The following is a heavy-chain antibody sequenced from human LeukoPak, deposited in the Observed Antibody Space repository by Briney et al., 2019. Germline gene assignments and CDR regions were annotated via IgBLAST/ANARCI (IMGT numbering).Heavy chain of an antibody. V-gene: IGHV1-24*01. D-gene: IGHD3-3*02. CDR3: ATENSIPTRVRYYGMDV. CDR1: GYTLTELS. CDR2: FDPEDGET. J-gene: IGHJ6*02. Sequence: ASVKVSCKVSGYTLTELSMHWVRQAPGKGLEWIGGFDPEDGETIYAQKFQGRVTMTEDTSTDTAYMELSSLRSEDTAVYYCATENSIPTRVRYYGMDVWGQGTTVTVSS.